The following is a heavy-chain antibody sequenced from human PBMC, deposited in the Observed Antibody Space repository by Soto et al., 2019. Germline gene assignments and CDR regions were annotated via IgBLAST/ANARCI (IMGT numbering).Heavy chain of an antibody. D-gene: IGHD1-26*01. J-gene: IGHJ6*02. CDR3: ARGYSGSYSVASGSYYYYGMDV. Sequence: PSETLSLTCTVSGGSISSYYWSWIRQPPGKGLEWIGYIYYSGSTNYNPSLKGRVTISVDTSKNQFSLKLSSVTAADTAVYYCARGYSGSYSVASGSYYYYGMDVWGQGTAVTVSS. V-gene: IGHV4-59*01. CDR2: IYYSGST. CDR1: GGSISSYY.